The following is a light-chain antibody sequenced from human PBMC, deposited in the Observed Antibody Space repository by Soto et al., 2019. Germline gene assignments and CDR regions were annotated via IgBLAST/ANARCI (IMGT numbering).Light chain of an antibody. V-gene: IGLV2-8*01. J-gene: IGLJ1*01. Sequence: QSALTQPPSASGSPGQSVTISCTGTSSDVGGYNYVSWYQQHPGKAPKLMIYEVSKRPSGVPDRFSGSKSDNTASLTVSGLQAEDEADYYCSSYAGNSRYVFGTGTKVTVL. CDR2: EVS. CDR1: SSDVGGYNY. CDR3: SSYAGNSRYV.